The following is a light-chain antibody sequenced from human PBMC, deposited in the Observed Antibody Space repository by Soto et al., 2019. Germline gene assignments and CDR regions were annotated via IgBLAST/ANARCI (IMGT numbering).Light chain of an antibody. CDR2: DAS. CDR3: QQYGSSGT. Sequence: EIVLTQSPATLSLSPGERASLSCRASQSVRGYLAWYQQKPGQVPRLVIYDASNRATGIPARFSGSGSGTDFTLTISSLEPEDFAVYYCQQYGSSGTFGQGTKVEIK. J-gene: IGKJ1*01. CDR1: QSVRGY. V-gene: IGKV3-11*01.